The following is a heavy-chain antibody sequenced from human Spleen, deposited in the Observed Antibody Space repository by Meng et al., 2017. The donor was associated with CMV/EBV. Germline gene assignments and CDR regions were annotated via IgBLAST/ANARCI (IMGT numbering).Heavy chain of an antibody. V-gene: IGHV1-2*02. CDR3: ARDGFDTMTSFDY. Sequence: SCKASGYTFTGYYMHWVRQAPGQGLEWMGWINPNSGGTNYAQKFQGRVTMTRDTSISTAYMELSRLRSDDTAVYYCARDGFDTMTSFDYWGQGTLVTVS. CDR2: INPNSGGT. D-gene: IGHD3-22*01. CDR1: GYTFTGYY. J-gene: IGHJ4*02.